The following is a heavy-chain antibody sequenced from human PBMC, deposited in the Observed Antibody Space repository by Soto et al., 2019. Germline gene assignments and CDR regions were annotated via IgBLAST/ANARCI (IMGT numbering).Heavy chain of an antibody. CDR3: ARSGGGYDLGDY. CDR1: GCTFIGYY. J-gene: IGHJ4*02. D-gene: IGHD5-12*01. Sequence: ASLKVSCKASGCTFIGYYIHWVRQAPGQGLEWMGWINPNSGGAKYSQKFQAWVTMTSDTSISTAYMELSRLKSDDTAVYYCARSGGGYDLGDYWGQGTLVTVSS. CDR2: INPNSGGA. V-gene: IGHV1-2*04.